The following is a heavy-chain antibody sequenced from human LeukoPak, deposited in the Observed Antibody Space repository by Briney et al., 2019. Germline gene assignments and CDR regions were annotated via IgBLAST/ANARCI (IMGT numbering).Heavy chain of an antibody. D-gene: IGHD1-26*01. CDR1: GGTFSSYA. Sequence: ASVKVSCKASGGTFSSYAISWVRQAPGQGLEWMGGIIPIFGTANYAQKFQGRVTITADESTSTAYMELSSLRSEDTAVYYCARLVGATQYYFDYWGQGALVTVSS. CDR2: IIPIFGTA. J-gene: IGHJ4*02. CDR3: ARLVGATQYYFDY. V-gene: IGHV1-69*13.